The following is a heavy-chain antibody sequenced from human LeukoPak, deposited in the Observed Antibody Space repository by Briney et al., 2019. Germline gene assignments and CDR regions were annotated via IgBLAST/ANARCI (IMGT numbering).Heavy chain of an antibody. J-gene: IGHJ4*02. D-gene: IGHD6-13*01. CDR1: GFTFSSYA. Sequence: GSLRLSCAASGFTFSSYAMYWVRQAPGKGLEYVSAISTNGGSTYYANSVKGRFTISRDNSKNTLYLQMGSLRAEDMAVYYCTGGSIWYRGIDYWGQGTLVTVSS. CDR3: TGGSIWYRGIDY. V-gene: IGHV3-64*01. CDR2: ISTNGGST.